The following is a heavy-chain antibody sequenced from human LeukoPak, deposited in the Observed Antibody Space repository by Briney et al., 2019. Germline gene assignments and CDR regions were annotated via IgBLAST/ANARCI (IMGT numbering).Heavy chain of an antibody. V-gene: IGHV1-8*01. CDR3: AADPGPRPPIVVVPAATRWWFDP. CDR1: GYTFTSYD. D-gene: IGHD2-2*01. CDR2: MNPNSGNT. J-gene: IGHJ5*02. Sequence: GASVKVSCKASGYTFTSYDINWVRQATGQGLEWMGWMNPNSGNTGYAQKFQGRVTMTRNTSISTAYMELSSLRSEDTAVYYCAADPGPRPPIVVVPAATRWWFDPWGQGTLVTVSS.